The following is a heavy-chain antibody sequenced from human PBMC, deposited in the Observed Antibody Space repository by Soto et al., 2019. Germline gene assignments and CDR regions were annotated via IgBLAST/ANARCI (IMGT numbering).Heavy chain of an antibody. CDR2: IIPIFATA. V-gene: IGHV1-69*06. CDR1: GDTFSSNS. D-gene: IGHD6-13*01. CDR3: ARARIAVAAYWYFDL. Sequence: QEPLVQSGAEVKKPGSSVKVSCKVSGDTFSSNSISWVRQAPGQGLEWMGGIIPIFATADYAQKFQGRVTITADKPTSTAYMELSRLRSEDTAVYYCARARIAVAAYWYFDLWGRGTLVTVSS. J-gene: IGHJ2*01.